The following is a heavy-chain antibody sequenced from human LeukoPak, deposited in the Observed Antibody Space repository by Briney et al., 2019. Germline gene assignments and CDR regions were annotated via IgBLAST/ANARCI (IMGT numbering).Heavy chain of an antibody. D-gene: IGHD2/OR15-2a*01. CDR3: ARASMWKSYYYYYMDV. V-gene: IGHV1-69*06. CDR1: GGTFTSYD. J-gene: IGHJ6*03. CDR2: IIPIFGTA. Sequence: SVKVSCKASGGTFTSYDINWVRQATGQGLEWMGGIIPIFGTANYAQKFQGRVTITADKSTSTAYMELSSLRSEDTAVYYCARASMWKSYYYYYMDVWGKGTTVTVSS.